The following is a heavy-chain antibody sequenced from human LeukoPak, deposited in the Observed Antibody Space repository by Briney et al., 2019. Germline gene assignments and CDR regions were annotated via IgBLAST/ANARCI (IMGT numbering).Heavy chain of an antibody. D-gene: IGHD3-22*01. J-gene: IGHJ4*02. CDR1: GYTFTSYG. CDR2: ISAYNGNT. Sequence: GASVKVSCKASGYTFTSYGISWVRQAPGQGLEWMGWISAYNGNTNCAQKLQGRVTMTTDTSTSTAYMELRSLRSDDTAVYYCATSGSSSGYYYAHFDYWGQGTLVTVSS. CDR3: ATSGSSSGYYYAHFDY. V-gene: IGHV1-18*01.